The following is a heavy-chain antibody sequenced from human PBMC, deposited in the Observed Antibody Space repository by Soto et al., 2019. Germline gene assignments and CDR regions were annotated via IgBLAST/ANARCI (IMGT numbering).Heavy chain of an antibody. Sequence: EVQLVESGGGLVKPGGSLRLSCAASGFTFSNAWMTWVRQAPGKGLEWVGRVKSKTDGGTIDYAAPVKDRFTISRDDSTNTLYLQMNRPKTEDTAVYYCVGTYSSSSMRFDYCGEGTLVTASS. J-gene: IGHJ4*02. CDR1: GFTFSNAW. D-gene: IGHD6-6*01. V-gene: IGHV3-15*01. CDR2: VKSKTDGGTI. CDR3: VGTYSSSSMRFDY.